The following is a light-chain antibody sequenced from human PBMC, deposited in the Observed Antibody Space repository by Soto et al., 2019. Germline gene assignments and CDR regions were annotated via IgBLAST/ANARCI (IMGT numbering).Light chain of an antibody. V-gene: IGLV2-14*03. Sequence: QSALTQPASVSGSPGQPITISCTGTSSDVGGYNFVSWYQHHPGKAPKLMIYDVSNRPSGVSNRFSGSKSGNTASLTISGLQAEDEADYYCASYTSSSYVIFGGGTKLTVL. CDR1: SSDVGGYNF. CDR3: ASYTSSSYVI. J-gene: IGLJ2*01. CDR2: DVS.